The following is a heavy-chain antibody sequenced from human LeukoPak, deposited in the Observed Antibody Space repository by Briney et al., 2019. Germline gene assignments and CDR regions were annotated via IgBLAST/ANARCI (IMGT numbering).Heavy chain of an antibody. D-gene: IGHD3-22*01. V-gene: IGHV4-61*02. CDR3: ARHRRITMLAVVTYSHYYSLDV. CDR1: GGSISSGSYY. CDR2: IYTSGST. Sequence: PSQTLSLTSTVSGGSISSGSYYWSWIRQPAGKGLEWIGRIYTSGSTNYNPSLKSRVTISVDTSKNQFSLKLSSVTAADTAVYYCARHRRITMLAVVTYSHYYSLDVWGKGTTVTISS. J-gene: IGHJ6*03.